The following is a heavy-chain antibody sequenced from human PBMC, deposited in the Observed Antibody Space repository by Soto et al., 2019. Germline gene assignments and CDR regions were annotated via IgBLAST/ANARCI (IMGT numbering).Heavy chain of an antibody. CDR3: ARSHLYYDSSGYPDY. CDR2: ISSSGSTI. Sequence: GGSLRLSCAASGFTFSDYYMSWIRQAPGKGLEWVSYISSSGSTIYYADSVKGRFTISRDNAKNSLYLQMNSLRAEDTAVYNCARSHLYYDSSGYPDYWGQGTLVTVSS. J-gene: IGHJ4*02. CDR1: GFTFSDYY. V-gene: IGHV3-11*01. D-gene: IGHD3-22*01.